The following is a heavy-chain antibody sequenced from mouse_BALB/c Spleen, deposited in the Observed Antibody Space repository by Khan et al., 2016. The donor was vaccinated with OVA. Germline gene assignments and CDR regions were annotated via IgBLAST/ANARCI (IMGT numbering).Heavy chain of an antibody. CDR3: ARGASYWYFDV. CDR2: INTYTGEP. J-gene: IGHJ1*01. Sequence: QIQLVQSGPELKKPGETVKISCKVSAYTFTNYGMNWVKQAPGKGLKWMGWINTYTGEPTYTDDFKGRFAFSLDTSASTAYLQINNLKNEDMATYFCARGASYWYFDVWGAGTTVTVSS. CDR1: AYTFTNYG. V-gene: IGHV9-1*02.